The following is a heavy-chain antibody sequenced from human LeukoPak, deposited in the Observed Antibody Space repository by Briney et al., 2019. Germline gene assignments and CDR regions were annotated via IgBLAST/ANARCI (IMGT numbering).Heavy chain of an antibody. CDR3: AKDSLDYYDSSGYDY. D-gene: IGHD3-22*01. Sequence: GGSLRLSCAASGFTFSSYAMSWVRQAPGKGLEWVSAISGSGGSTYCADSVKGRFTISRDNSKNTLYLQMNSLRAEDTAVYYCAKDSLDYYDSSGYDYWGQGTLVTVSS. CDR1: GFTFSSYA. V-gene: IGHV3-23*01. J-gene: IGHJ4*02. CDR2: ISGSGGST.